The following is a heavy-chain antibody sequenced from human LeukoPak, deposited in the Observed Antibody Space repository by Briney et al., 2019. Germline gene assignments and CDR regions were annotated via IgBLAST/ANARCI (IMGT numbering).Heavy chain of an antibody. CDR2: IYSGGSS. V-gene: IGHV3-66*04. J-gene: IGHJ4*02. CDR3: ARLRGEAGAHLSYDY. Sequence: GGSLRLSCAASGVTVSSNYMTWVRQAPGKGLEWVSVIYSGGSSFYADSVKGRLTISRDNSKNTLYLQMNSLRVEDTAVYYCARLRGEAGAHLSYDYWGQGTLVTVSS. CDR1: GVTVSSNY. D-gene: IGHD6-13*01.